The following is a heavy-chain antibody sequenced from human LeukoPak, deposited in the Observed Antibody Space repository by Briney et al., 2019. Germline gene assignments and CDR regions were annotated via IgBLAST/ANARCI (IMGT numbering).Heavy chain of an antibody. CDR3: AKDAPWKVVPAAIVVAPEVFDY. J-gene: IGHJ4*02. CDR2: ISGSGGST. Sequence: GGSLRLSCAASGFTFSSYAMSWVRQAPGKGLEWVSAISGSGGSTYYADSVKGRFTISRDNSKNTLYLQMNSLRAEDTAVYYCAKDAPWKVVPAAIVVAPEVFDYWGQGTLVTVSS. CDR1: GFTFSSYA. V-gene: IGHV3-23*01. D-gene: IGHD2-2*02.